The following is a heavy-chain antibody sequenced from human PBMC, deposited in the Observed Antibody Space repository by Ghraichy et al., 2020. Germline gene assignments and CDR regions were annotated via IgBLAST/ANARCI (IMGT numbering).Heavy chain of an antibody. D-gene: IGHD1-26*01. V-gene: IGHV3-21*01. Sequence: GALRLSCAASGFTFSSYSMNWVRQAPGKGLEWVSSISSSSSYIYYADSVKGRFTISRDNAKNSLYLQMNSLRAEDTAVYYCARDSDWELLGGYYYYGMDVWGQGTTVTVSS. J-gene: IGHJ6*02. CDR2: ISSSSSYI. CDR1: GFTFSSYS. CDR3: ARDSDWELLGGYYYYGMDV.